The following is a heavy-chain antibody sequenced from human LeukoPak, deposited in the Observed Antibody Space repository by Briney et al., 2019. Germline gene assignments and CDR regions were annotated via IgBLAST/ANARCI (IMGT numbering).Heavy chain of an antibody. Sequence: GGSLRLSCAASGFTFSNYAMSWVRQAPGKGLEWVSAIVGSGGSTYYADSVKGRFTIPRDNPKNTLYLQMNSLRAEDTAVYYCAKWGDYDILTGYYDSDYWGQGTLVTVSS. CDR3: AKWGDYDILTGYYDSDY. V-gene: IGHV3-23*01. CDR1: GFTFSNYA. CDR2: IVGSGGST. J-gene: IGHJ4*02. D-gene: IGHD3-9*01.